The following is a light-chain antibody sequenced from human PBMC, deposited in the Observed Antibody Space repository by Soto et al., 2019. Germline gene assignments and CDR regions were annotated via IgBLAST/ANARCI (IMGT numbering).Light chain of an antibody. CDR3: ASFRTAPTIV. CDR2: EVN. J-gene: IGLJ6*01. CDR1: RSDIGDSNF. Sequence: QSVLTQPASVSGSPGQSITISCTGPRSDIGDSNFVSWYQHSPGKAPRLLIYEVNNRPSGVSKRFSGSKAGNTASLTISGMLDAEEVDYSCASFRTAPTIVFGSGTKVTV. V-gene: IGLV2-14*01.